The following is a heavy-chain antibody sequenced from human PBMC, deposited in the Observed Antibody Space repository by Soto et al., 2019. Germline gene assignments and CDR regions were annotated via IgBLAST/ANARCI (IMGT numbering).Heavy chain of an antibody. J-gene: IGHJ2*01. CDR1: GGSISYSFYY. D-gene: IGHD2-15*01. V-gene: IGHV4-39*01. Sequence: LQLQESGPGLVKPSETLSLTCTVSGGSISYSFYYWGWIRHPPGKGLEWIGSIYFSGSTYYNPSLKSRVTISVDTSKSQFSLKLSSVTAADTAVYYCARHLTSAGSHYVWYFDLWGRGTLVTVSS. CDR3: ARHLTSAGSHYVWYFDL. CDR2: IYFSGST.